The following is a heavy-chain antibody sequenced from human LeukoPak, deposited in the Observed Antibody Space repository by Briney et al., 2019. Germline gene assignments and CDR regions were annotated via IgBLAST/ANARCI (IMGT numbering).Heavy chain of an antibody. V-gene: IGHV4-34*01. CDR2: INHSGST. CDR3: ARHSPTYGSGTNFDY. CDR1: GGSFSGYY. Sequence: SETLSLTCAVYGGSFSGYYWSWIRQPPGKGLEWIGEINHSGSTNYNPSLKSRVTISVDTSKSQFSLKLSSVTAADTAVYYCARHSPTYGSGTNFDYWGQGTLVTVSP. D-gene: IGHD3-10*01. J-gene: IGHJ4*02.